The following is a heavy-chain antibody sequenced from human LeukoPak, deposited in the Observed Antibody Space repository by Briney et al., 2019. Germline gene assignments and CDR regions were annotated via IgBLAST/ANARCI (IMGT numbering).Heavy chain of an antibody. Sequence: ASVKVSCKASGYTFTSHGINWVRQAPGQGLEWMGWISAYNGNTNYAQKLQGRVTMTTDTSTSTAYMELRSLRSDDTAVYYCARDYVAVATGAFDIWGQGTMVTVSS. J-gene: IGHJ3*02. CDR3: ARDYVAVATGAFDI. CDR1: GYTFTSHG. V-gene: IGHV1-18*01. D-gene: IGHD6-19*01. CDR2: ISAYNGNT.